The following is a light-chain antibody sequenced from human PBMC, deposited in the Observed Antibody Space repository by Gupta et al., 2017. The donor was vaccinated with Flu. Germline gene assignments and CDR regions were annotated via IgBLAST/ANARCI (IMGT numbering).Light chain of an antibody. J-gene: IGKJ1*01. CDR1: QSISSY. Sequence: LSASVGDRVTITCRASQSISSYLNWYQQKPGKATKLLISAASSVQRAVPSRFRGSGSGTDFTLTISRLQPEDFATYYCQQSDSSSWTFGQGTKVEIK. CDR2: AAS. V-gene: IGKV1-39*01. CDR3: QQSDSSSWT.